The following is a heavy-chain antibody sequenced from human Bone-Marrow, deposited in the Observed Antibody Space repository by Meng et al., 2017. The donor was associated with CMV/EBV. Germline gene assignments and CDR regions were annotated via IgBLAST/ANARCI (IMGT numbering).Heavy chain of an antibody. V-gene: IGHV3-23*01. J-gene: IGHJ4*02. D-gene: IGHD6-19*01. Sequence: GGSLRLSCAASGFTFSSYDMGWVRQAPGKGLEWVSAISASGATTYSADSVKGRFTISRDNSRNTLYLQMNSLSAEDTAVYYCAKDAPRSSGWFYLDYWGQGTLVTVSS. CDR3: AKDAPRSSGWFYLDY. CDR2: ISASGATT. CDR1: GFTFSSYD.